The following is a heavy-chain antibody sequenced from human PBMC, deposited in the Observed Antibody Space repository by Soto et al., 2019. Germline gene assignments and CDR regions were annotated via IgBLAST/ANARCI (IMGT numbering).Heavy chain of an antibody. CDR2: VYYSGST. D-gene: IGHD5-18*01. V-gene: IGHV4-59*08. CDR3: ARRGYRYGYFDY. Sequence: SETLSLTCTVSGGSISRFYWTWIRQPLGKVLEWGGYVYYSGSTNYNPSLKSRVTISVDTSKNQFSLKLSSVTAADTAVYYCARRGYRYGYFDYWGQGTLVTVSS. CDR1: GGSISRFY. J-gene: IGHJ4*02.